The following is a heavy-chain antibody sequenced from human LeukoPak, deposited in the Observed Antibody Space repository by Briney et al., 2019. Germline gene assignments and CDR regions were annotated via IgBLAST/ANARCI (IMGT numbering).Heavy chain of an antibody. D-gene: IGHD3-10*01. Sequence: GGSLRLSCAASGFTFSSYWMSWVRQAPGKGLEWVANIKQDGSEKYYVDSVKGRFTISRDNAKNSLYLQMNSLRAEDTAVYYCARVRLYGSGSYYIDYWGQGTLVTVSS. V-gene: IGHV3-7*03. CDR1: GFTFSSYW. CDR3: ARVRLYGSGSYYIDY. J-gene: IGHJ4*02. CDR2: IKQDGSEK.